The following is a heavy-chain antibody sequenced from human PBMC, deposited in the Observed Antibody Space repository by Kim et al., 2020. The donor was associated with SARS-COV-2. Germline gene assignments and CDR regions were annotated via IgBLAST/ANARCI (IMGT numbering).Heavy chain of an antibody. CDR3: ARDALWFGEGDGGMDV. D-gene: IGHD3-10*01. CDR1: GYTFTGYY. Sequence: ASVKVSCKASGYTFTGYYMHWVRQAPGQGLEWMGWINPNSGGTNYAQKFQGWVTMTRDTSISTAYMELSRLRSDDTAVYYCARDALWFGEGDGGMDVWGQGTTVTVSS. V-gene: IGHV1-2*04. CDR2: INPNSGGT. J-gene: IGHJ6*02.